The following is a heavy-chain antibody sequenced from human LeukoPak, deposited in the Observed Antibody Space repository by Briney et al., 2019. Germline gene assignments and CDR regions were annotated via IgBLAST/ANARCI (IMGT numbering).Heavy chain of an antibody. J-gene: IGHJ4*02. D-gene: IGHD3-9*01. CDR2: ISGSGGST. V-gene: IGHV3-23*01. CDR1: GFTFSSYA. Sequence: GGSLRLSCAASGFTFSSYAMSWVRQAPGKGLEWVSAISGSGGSTYYADSVKGRFTISRDNSKNTLYLQMNSLRAEDTAVYYCAKDDGPPVLRYCDWPHWGQGTLVTVSS. CDR3: AKDDGPPVLRYCDWPH.